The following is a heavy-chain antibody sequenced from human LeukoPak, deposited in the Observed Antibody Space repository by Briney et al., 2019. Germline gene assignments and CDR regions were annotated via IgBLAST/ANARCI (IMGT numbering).Heavy chain of an antibody. V-gene: IGHV3-21*01. Sequence: GGSLRLSCEASGFILSRYSMNWVRQAPGKGLEWVSSVSTSSSYIYYADSVKGRFTISRDNAKKSLYLLMNSLRAEDTAVYYCARDRGYWFDPWGQGTLVTVSS. CDR3: ARDRGYWFDP. CDR1: GFILSRYS. J-gene: IGHJ5*02. CDR2: VSTSSSYI. D-gene: IGHD3-10*01.